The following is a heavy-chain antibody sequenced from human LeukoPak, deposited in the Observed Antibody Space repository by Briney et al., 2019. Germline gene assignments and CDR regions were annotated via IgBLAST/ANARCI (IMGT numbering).Heavy chain of an antibody. J-gene: IGHJ6*03. CDR3: ARRVGSSSWYGVYYYMDV. Sequence: GESLKISCKGSGYSFTSYWIGWVRQMPGKGLEWMGIIYPGDSGTRYSPSFQGQVTISADKSISTAYLQWSSLKASDTAMYYCARRVGSSSWYGVYYYMDVWGKGTTVTVSS. D-gene: IGHD6-13*01. CDR2: IYPGDSGT. V-gene: IGHV5-51*01. CDR1: GYSFTSYW.